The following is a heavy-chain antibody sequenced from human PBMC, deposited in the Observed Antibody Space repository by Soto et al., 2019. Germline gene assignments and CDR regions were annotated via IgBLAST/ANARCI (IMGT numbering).Heavy chain of an antibody. V-gene: IGHV1-18*01. Sequence: ASVKVSCKASGYTFTSYGISWVRQAPGQGLEWMGWISAYNGNTNYAQKLQGRVTMTTDTSTSTAYMELRSLRSDDTAVYYCARVYDSTLSNWFDPWGQGTLVTVSS. D-gene: IGHD3-3*01. J-gene: IGHJ5*02. CDR1: GYTFTSYG. CDR2: ISAYNGNT. CDR3: ARVYDSTLSNWFDP.